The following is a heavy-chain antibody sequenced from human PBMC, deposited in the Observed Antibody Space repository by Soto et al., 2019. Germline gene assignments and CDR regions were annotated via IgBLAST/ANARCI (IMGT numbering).Heavy chain of an antibody. Sequence: EVQLVESGGGLVKPGGSLRLSCAASGFTFSSYTMNWVRQAPGKGLEWVSSISGSSSYIYYADSVKGRFTISRDNAKNSLFLQMNSLRAEDTAVYYCATYTTVWDWGQGTLVTVSS. J-gene: IGHJ4*02. V-gene: IGHV3-21*01. CDR2: ISGSSSYI. CDR3: ATYTTVWD. CDR1: GFTFSSYT. D-gene: IGHD4-4*01.